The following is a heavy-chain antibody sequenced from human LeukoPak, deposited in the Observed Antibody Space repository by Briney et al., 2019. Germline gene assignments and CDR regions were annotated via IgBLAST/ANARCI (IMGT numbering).Heavy chain of an antibody. CDR3: AKGIYSSGWSYFDY. D-gene: IGHD6-19*01. V-gene: IGHV3-23*01. J-gene: IGHJ4*01. Sequence: GGSLRLSCAASGFTFSNSAMSWVRQAPGKGLEWVSTLSGTGITTYYADSVKGRFTISRDNSKNTLYLQMNSLRAEDTAVYYCAKGIYSSGWSYFDYWGHGTLVTVSS. CDR1: GFTFSNSA. CDR2: LSGTGITT.